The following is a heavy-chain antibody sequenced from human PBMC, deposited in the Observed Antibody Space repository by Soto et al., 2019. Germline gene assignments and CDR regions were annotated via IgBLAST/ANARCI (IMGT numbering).Heavy chain of an antibody. D-gene: IGHD6-13*01. CDR1: GFTFSSYS. J-gene: IGHJ4*02. CDR3: ASVGIAAAGGGY. CDR2: ISSSSSYI. Sequence: EVQMVESGGGLVKPGGSLRLSCAASGFTFSSYSMNWVRQAPGKGLEWVSSISSSSSYIYYADSVKGRFTISRDNAKNSLYLQMNSLRAEDTAVYYCASVGIAAAGGGYWGQGTLVTVSS. V-gene: IGHV3-21*01.